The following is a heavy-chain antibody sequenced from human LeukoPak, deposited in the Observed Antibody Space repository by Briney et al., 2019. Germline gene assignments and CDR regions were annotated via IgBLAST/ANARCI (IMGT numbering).Heavy chain of an antibody. J-gene: IGHJ4*02. D-gene: IGHD3-16*02. Sequence: GGSLRLSCAASGFTFSSYNMNWVRQAPGKGPEWVSYISSSSNTIYYADSVKGRFTISRDNAKNSLYLQMNSLRAEDTAVYYCARGTALTFGGVIDYWGQGTLVTVSS. CDR2: ISSSSNTI. CDR1: GFTFSSYN. V-gene: IGHV3-48*04. CDR3: ARGTALTFGGVIDY.